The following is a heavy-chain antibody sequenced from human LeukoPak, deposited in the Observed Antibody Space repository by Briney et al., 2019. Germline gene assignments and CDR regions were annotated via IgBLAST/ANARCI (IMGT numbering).Heavy chain of an antibody. D-gene: IGHD3-9*01. CDR3: ARASSYYDILQY. CDR2: INAGNGNT. Sequence: ASVKVSCKASGYTFTSYAMHWVRQAPGQRLEWMGWINAGNGNTKYSQKFQGRVTITRDTSASTAYMELSSLRSEDTAVYYCARASSYYDILQYWGQGTLVTVSS. CDR1: GYTFTSYA. V-gene: IGHV1-3*01. J-gene: IGHJ4*02.